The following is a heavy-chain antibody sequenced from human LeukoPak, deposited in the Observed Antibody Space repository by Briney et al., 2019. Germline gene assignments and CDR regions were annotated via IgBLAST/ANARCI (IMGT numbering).Heavy chain of an antibody. CDR2: INPNSGGT. Sequence: ASVKVSCKASGYTFTGYYMHWVRQAPGQGLEWMGWINPNSGGTNYAQKFQGWVTMTRDTSISTAYMELSRLRSDDTAVYYCATIYSYDYGMDVWGQGTTVTVSS. J-gene: IGHJ6*02. D-gene: IGHD5-18*01. CDR1: GYTFTGYY. CDR3: ATIYSYDYGMDV. V-gene: IGHV1-2*04.